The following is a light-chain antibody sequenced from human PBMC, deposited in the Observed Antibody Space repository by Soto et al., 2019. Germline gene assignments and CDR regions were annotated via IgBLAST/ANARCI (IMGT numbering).Light chain of an antibody. Sequence: LTQSECTGSLSQKEGDTRSCIASHSITPYLACCQQKPGHAPILLIYVASRTATGIPGMFIGSGSGTFFPLTISFLYAEDSALYCYQEPRFLQITFAQGTRLEIK. V-gene: IGKV3-11*01. J-gene: IGKJ5*01. CDR1: HSITPY. CDR3: QEPRFLQIT. CDR2: VAS.